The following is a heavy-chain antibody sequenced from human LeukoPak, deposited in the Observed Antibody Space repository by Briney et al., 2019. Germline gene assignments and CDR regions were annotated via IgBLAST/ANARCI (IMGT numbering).Heavy chain of an antibody. D-gene: IGHD5-12*01. Sequence: GESLKISCKGSGYSFTTYWIGWVRQMPGKGLEWMGIIYPGDPDTRYSPSFQGQVTISADKSISTAYLQWSSLKASDTAMYYCARSSSAYHSTFDFWGQGTLVTVSS. CDR3: ARSSSAYHSTFDF. J-gene: IGHJ4*02. V-gene: IGHV5-51*01. CDR2: IYPGDPDT. CDR1: GYSFTTYW.